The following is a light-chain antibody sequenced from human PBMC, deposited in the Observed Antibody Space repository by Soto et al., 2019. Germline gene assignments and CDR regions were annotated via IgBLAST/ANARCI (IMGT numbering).Light chain of an antibody. V-gene: IGKV1-39*01. CDR2: AAS. CDR3: QQSYSTLSIT. J-gene: IGKJ5*01. CDR1: ESINRH. Sequence: DIQMTQSPSSLSASVGDRVTITCRASESINRHLNWYQQKPVKAPKLLIYAASSLQNGVPSRFSGSGSGTDFTLTISNLQPEDFATYYCQQSYSTLSITFGQGTRLEIK.